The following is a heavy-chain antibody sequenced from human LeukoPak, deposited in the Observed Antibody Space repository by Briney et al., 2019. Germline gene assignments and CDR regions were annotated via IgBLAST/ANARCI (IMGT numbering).Heavy chain of an antibody. J-gene: IGHJ4*02. CDR1: GYTFTTYG. D-gene: IGHD1-20*01. CDR3: ARRVTGTTCGLDY. CDR2: ISAYNGNT. V-gene: IGHV1-18*01. Sequence: GASVKLSCTASGYTFTTYGITWVRQAPGQGLEWMGWISAYNGNTNSAQKLQGRVTMTTDTSTSTAYMELRSLRSDDTAVYYCARRVTGTTCGLDYWGQGTLVTVSS.